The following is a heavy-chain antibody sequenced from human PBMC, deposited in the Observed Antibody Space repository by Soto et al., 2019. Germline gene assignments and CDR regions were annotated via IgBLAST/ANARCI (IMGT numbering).Heavy chain of an antibody. CDR3: AKEDCTNGVCYFDY. CDR1: GFTFSSYG. D-gene: IGHD2-8*01. CDR2: ISDDGSNK. J-gene: IGHJ4*02. Sequence: HPGGSLRLSCAASGFTFSSYGMHWVRQAPGKGLEWVSVISDDGSNKYYADSVKGRFTISRDNSKNTLYLQMNSLRAEDTAVYYCAKEDCTNGVCYFDYWGQGTLVTVSS. V-gene: IGHV3-30*18.